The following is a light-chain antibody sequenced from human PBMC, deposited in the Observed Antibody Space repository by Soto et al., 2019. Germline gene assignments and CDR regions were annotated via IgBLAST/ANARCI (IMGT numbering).Light chain of an antibody. V-gene: IGKV3-11*01. CDR2: GAS. CDR1: QSVSSS. Sequence: EIVMKKSPATLSVSPGGRATLSCRASQSVSSSLAWYQQKPGQAPRLLIYGASSRATGIPDRFSGSGSGTDFTLTISSLEPEDFAVYYCQQRSNWPPYTFGQGTRLEIK. J-gene: IGKJ5*01. CDR3: QQRSNWPPYT.